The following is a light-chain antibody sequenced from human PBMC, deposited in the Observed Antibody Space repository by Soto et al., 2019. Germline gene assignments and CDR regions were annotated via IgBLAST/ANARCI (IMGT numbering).Light chain of an antibody. V-gene: IGKV1-33*01. CDR1: QDISNY. CDR3: QQYDNLPLT. J-gene: IGKJ4*01. Sequence: DIQMTQSPSSLSASVGGRVTITCQASQDISNYLNWYQQKQGKAPKLLSYAASNLETGVPSRFSGSGSGTDFTFTISSLQPEDIATYYCQQYDNLPLTFGGGTKVDIK. CDR2: AAS.